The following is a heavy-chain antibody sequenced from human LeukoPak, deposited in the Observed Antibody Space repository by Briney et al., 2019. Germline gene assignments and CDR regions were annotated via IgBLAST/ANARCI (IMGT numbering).Heavy chain of an antibody. CDR1: GFTFSNYA. CDR3: AKVHRAEGARWLNPPKKVFCPDY. D-gene: IGHD5-24*01. J-gene: IGHJ4*02. CDR2: ISGSGGST. Sequence: PGGSLRLSCAASGFTFSNYAMNWVRQAPGKGLEWVSGISGSGGSTYYADSVKGRFTISRDNSKNTLYLQMNSLRAEDTAVYYCAKVHRAEGARWLNPPKKVFCPDYWGQGTLVTVSS. V-gene: IGHV3-23*01.